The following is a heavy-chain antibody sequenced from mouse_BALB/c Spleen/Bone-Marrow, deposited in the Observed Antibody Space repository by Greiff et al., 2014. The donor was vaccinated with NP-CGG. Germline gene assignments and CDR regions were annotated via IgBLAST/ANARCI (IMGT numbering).Heavy chain of an antibody. D-gene: IGHD3-3*01. J-gene: IGHJ2*01. V-gene: IGHV1-54*01. Sequence: QVQLQQSGAELVRPGTSVKVSCKASGYAFTNYLIEWVKQRPGQGLEWIGMINPGSGGTNYNEKFKGKATLTADKSSSTAYMQLSSLTSDDSAVYFCARRDGSYFDYWGQGTTLTVPP. CDR2: INPGSGGT. CDR3: ARRDGSYFDY. CDR1: GYAFTNYL.